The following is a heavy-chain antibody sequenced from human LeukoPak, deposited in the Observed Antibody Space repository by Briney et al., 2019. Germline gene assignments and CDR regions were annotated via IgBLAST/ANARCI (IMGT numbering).Heavy chain of an antibody. J-gene: IGHJ5*02. Sequence: PGGSLRLSCAASGFAFSSYWMHWVRQAPGKGLVWVSRINSDGSSTSYADSVKGRFTISRDNAKNTLYLQMNSLRAEDTAVYYCARDWGSTNWFDPWGQGTLVTVSS. V-gene: IGHV3-74*01. CDR2: INSDGSST. D-gene: IGHD3-16*01. CDR1: GFAFSSYW. CDR3: ARDWGSTNWFDP.